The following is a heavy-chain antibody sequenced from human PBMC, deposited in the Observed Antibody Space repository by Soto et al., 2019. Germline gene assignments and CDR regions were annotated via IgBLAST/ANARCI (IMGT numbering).Heavy chain of an antibody. D-gene: IGHD3-22*01. CDR3: ARGGSAERQTDGDSYHYYPMDV. Sequence: PSETLSLTCTVSGGSISSYYWSWIRQPPGKGLEWIGYIYYSGSTNYNPSLKSRVTISVDTSKNQFSLKLSSVTAADTAVYYCARGGSAERQTDGDSYHYYPMDVWGQGTTVTVSS. J-gene: IGHJ6*02. CDR2: IYYSGST. CDR1: GGSISSYY. V-gene: IGHV4-59*01.